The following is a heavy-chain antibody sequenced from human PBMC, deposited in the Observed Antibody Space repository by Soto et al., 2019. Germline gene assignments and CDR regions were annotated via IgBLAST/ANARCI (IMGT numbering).Heavy chain of an antibody. J-gene: IGHJ6*03. CDR2: INQSGST. CDR1: GGSFSGYY. D-gene: IGHD1-1*01. V-gene: IGHV4-34*01. Sequence: SETLSLTCAVYGGSFSGYYWSWIRQPPGKGLEWIGEINQSGSTNYTPALKSRVTISVDTSKNQFSLKLSSVTAADTALYYCARVKPPTGTFVYYYYMDVWTKGTTVTVSS. CDR3: ARVKPPTGTFVYYYYMDV.